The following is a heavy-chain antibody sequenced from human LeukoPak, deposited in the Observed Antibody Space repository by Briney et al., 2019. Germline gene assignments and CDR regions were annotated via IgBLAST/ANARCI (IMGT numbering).Heavy chain of an antibody. CDR1: GFTFSIYA. CDR3: AKAPVSVKEWLVYFDY. Sequence: GGSLRLSCAASGFTFSIYAMSWVRQAPGKGLEWVSTISGSGGSTYYADSVKGRFTISRDNSKNTLYLQMNSLRAEDTAVYYCAKAPVSVKEWLVYFDYWGQGTLVTVSS. D-gene: IGHD6-19*01. V-gene: IGHV3-23*01. J-gene: IGHJ4*02. CDR2: ISGSGGST.